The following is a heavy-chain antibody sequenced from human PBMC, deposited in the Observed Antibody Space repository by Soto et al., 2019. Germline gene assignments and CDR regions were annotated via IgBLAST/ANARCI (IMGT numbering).Heavy chain of an antibody. Sequence: SGPTLVNPTQTLTLTCTFSGFSLSSSGVGVGWIRQPPGEALEWLGIIFWDDDKRYSPSLKSRVTITKDTTKNQLVLTMTNMDLVDTATYYCAHLPWQHLWPRAPVVYWGQGTPVTVSS. CDR1: GFSLSSSGVG. CDR2: IFWDDDK. D-gene: IGHD5-18*01. CDR3: AHLPWQHLWPRAPVVY. V-gene: IGHV2-5*02. J-gene: IGHJ4*02.